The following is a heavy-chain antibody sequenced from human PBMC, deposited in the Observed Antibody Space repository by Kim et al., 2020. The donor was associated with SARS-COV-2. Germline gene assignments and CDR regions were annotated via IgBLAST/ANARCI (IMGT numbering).Heavy chain of an antibody. Sequence: ASVKVSCKASGYTFTSYAMNWVRQAPGQGLEWMGWINTNTGNPTYAQGFTGRFVFSLDTSVSTAYLQISSLKAEDTAVYYCARAPPYSGYEGVGWFDPWGQGTLVTVSS. V-gene: IGHV7-4-1*02. D-gene: IGHD5-12*01. CDR3: ARAPPYSGYEGVGWFDP. CDR2: INTNTGNP. J-gene: IGHJ5*02. CDR1: GYTFTSYA.